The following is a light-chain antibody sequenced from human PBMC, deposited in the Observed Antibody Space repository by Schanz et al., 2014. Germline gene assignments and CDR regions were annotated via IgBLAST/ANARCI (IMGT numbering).Light chain of an antibody. V-gene: IGKV3-20*01. J-gene: IGKJ2*01. CDR3: HQYNNWPPYT. Sequence: EIVLTQSPGTLSLSPGERATLSCRASQTVRTSYLAWYQQKFGQAPRLLIYGASSRATGIPDRFSGSGSGTDFTLTISRLEPEDFAVYYCHQYNNWPPYTFGQGTKLEIK. CDR2: GAS. CDR1: QTVRTSY.